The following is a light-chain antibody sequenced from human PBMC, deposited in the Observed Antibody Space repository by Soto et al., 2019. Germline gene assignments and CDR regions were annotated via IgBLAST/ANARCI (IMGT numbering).Light chain of an antibody. CDR2: AAS. V-gene: IGKV1-39*01. CDR3: QQSYSTPRT. CDR1: QNIRNY. Sequence: DMQMTQSPSFLSASVGDRVTITCRTSQNIRNYLNWYQQKPGKAPKLLIYAASSLQSGVPSRFSGSGSGTDFTLTISSLQPEDFATYYCQQSYSTPRTFGQGTKVDIK. J-gene: IGKJ1*01.